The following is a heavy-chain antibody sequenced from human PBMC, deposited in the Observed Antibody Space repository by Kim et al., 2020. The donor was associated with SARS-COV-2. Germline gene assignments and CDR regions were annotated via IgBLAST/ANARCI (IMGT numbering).Heavy chain of an antibody. CDR1: GFIFSIYS. V-gene: IGHV3-48*02. Sequence: GGSLRLSCAASGFIFSIYSMNWVRQAPGKGLEWLSYIRGADGGSISYADSVRGRFTVSRDSAKNSLHLQMNSLTDEDTAVYYCVRDHQWAFDLWGLGTMVSVSS. CDR3: VRDHQWAFDL. CDR2: IRGADGGSI. J-gene: IGHJ3*01. D-gene: IGHD6-19*01.